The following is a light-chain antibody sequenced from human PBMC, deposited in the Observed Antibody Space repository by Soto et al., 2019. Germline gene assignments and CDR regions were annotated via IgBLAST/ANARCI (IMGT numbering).Light chain of an antibody. CDR2: DAS. Sequence: EIVLTQSPATLSLSPGERATLSCRASQSVSSYLAWYQQKPGQAHRLLIYDASNRATGIPARFSGSGSGTYITHTISSLEPEDFAVYYCQQRSNWLTFGGGTKVEIK. V-gene: IGKV3-11*01. CDR1: QSVSSY. J-gene: IGKJ4*01. CDR3: QQRSNWLT.